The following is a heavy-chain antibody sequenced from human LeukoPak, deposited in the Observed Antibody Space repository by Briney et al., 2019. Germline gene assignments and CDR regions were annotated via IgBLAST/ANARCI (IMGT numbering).Heavy chain of an antibody. CDR3: AKGALYSSGWYLWY. CDR1: GFTFSNYW. D-gene: IGHD6-19*01. Sequence: GGSLRLSCAASGFTFSNYWMSWVRQAPGKGLEWVANIKQDGSEKNYVDSVKGRSTISRDNTKNSLYLQMNSLRAEDTAVYYCAKGALYSSGWYLWYWGQGTLVTVSS. CDR2: IKQDGSEK. J-gene: IGHJ4*02. V-gene: IGHV3-7*01.